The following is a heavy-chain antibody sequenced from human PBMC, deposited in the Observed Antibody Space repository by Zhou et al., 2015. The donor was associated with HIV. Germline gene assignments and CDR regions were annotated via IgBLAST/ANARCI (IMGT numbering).Heavy chain of an antibody. CDR1: GYSFNIYG. J-gene: IGHJ3*02. CDR2: ISAHNGNT. V-gene: IGHV1-18*01. Sequence: QVQLVQSGAEVKKPGASVKVSCKTSGYSFNIYGISWVRQAPGQGLEWMGWISAHNGNTNSARKFQGRVTLTTDTSTSTAYMELRSLTSDDTAVYYCASIRGSGSYLNPFDIWGQGTMVTVSS. CDR3: ASIRGSGSYLNPFDI. D-gene: IGHD3-10*01.